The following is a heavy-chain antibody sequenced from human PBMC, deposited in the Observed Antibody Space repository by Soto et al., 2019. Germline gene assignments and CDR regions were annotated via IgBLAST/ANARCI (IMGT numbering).Heavy chain of an antibody. V-gene: IGHV3-23*01. CDR3: AKPRGSVSDFYIFGQ. J-gene: IGHJ4*02. D-gene: IGHD3-3*01. CDR2: STGSGGSK. CDR1: GFTFRSYS. Sequence: EVQLLESGGGLVQPGGSLRLACVASGFTFRSYSMSWVRQAPGKGLEWVAASTGSGGSKYFADSVRGRLTISRDNAKDTEYLQMNSLRVEDTAVYYGAKPRGSVSDFYIFGQWGQGTLVTVSS.